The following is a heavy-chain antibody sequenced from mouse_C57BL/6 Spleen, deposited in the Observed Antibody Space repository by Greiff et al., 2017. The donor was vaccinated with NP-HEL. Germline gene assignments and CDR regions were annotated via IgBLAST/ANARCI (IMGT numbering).Heavy chain of an antibody. Sequence: EVKLVESEGGLVQPGSSMKLSCTASGFTFSDYYMAWVRQVPEKGLEWVANINYDGSSTYYLDSLKSRFIISRDNAKNILYLQMSSLKSEDTATYYCARDRRYGSSSHYYAMDYWGQGTSVTVSS. CDR3: ARDRRYGSSSHYYAMDY. CDR1: GFTFSDYY. CDR2: INYDGSST. J-gene: IGHJ4*01. D-gene: IGHD1-1*01. V-gene: IGHV5-16*01.